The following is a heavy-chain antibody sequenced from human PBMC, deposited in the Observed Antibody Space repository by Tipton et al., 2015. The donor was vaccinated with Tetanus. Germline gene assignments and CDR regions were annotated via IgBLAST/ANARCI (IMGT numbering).Heavy chain of an antibody. CDR1: GFTFSSYA. Sequence: SLRLSCAASGFTFSSYAMSWVRQAPGKGLEWVSAISGSGGSTYYADSVKGRFTISRDNSKNTLYLQMNSLRAEDTAVYYCAKEGGGYSYGYQPLDYWGQGTLVTVSS. CDR3: AKEGGGYSYGYQPLDY. CDR2: ISGSGGST. J-gene: IGHJ4*02. D-gene: IGHD5-18*01. V-gene: IGHV3-23*01.